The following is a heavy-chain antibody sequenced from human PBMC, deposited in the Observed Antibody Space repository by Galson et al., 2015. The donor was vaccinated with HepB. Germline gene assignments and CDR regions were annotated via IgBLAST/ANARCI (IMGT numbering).Heavy chain of an antibody. CDR2: ISGSGGST. V-gene: IGHV3-23*01. CDR3: AKALYGIQLPTSPYDY. J-gene: IGHJ4*02. CDR1: GFTFSSYA. Sequence: SLRLSCAASGFTFSSYAMSWVRQAPGKGLEWVSAISGSGGSTYYADSVKGRFTISRDNSKNTLYLQMNSLRAEDTAVYYCAKALYGIQLPTSPYDYWGQGTLVTVSS. D-gene: IGHD5-18*01.